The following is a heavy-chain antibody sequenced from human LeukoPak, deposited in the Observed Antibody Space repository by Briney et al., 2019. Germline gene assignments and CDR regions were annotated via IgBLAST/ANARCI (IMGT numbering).Heavy chain of an antibody. Sequence: GGSLRLSCAASGFTVSSNYMSWVRQAPGKGQEWVSLIYSVGSTKYADPVKGRFTISRDNSKNMLYLQMNSLRAEDTAVYYCASGRYYFDYWGQGTLVTVSS. V-gene: IGHV3-53*01. CDR1: GFTVSSNY. CDR2: IYSVGST. CDR3: ASGRYYFDY. J-gene: IGHJ4*02.